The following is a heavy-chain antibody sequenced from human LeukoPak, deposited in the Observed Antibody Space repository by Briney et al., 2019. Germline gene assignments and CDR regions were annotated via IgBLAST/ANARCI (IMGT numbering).Heavy chain of an antibody. V-gene: IGHV3-48*04. CDR1: GFTFSSYT. Sequence: GGSLRLSCAASGFTFSSYTMNWVRQAPGKGLEWVSYISSGGSTIYYADSVKGRFTISRDNAKNSLSLQVNSLRAEDTAVYYCARDSLLAYCGGDCYSGYYFDYWGQGTLVTVSS. CDR2: ISSGGSTI. CDR3: ARDSLLAYCGGDCYSGYYFDY. D-gene: IGHD2-21*01. J-gene: IGHJ4*02.